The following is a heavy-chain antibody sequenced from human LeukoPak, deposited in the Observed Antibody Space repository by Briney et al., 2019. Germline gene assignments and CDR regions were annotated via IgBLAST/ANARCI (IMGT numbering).Heavy chain of an antibody. CDR2: MNPNSGNT. J-gene: IGHJ6*02. CDR1: GYTFTSYD. Sequence: ASVKVSCKASGYTFTSYDINWVRQATGQGREWMGWMNPNSGNTGYAQKFQGRVTMTRNTSISTAYMELSSLRSEDTAVYYCARGGGVAGTRRNYYYYGMDVWGQGTTVTVSS. D-gene: IGHD6-19*01. CDR3: ARGGGVAGTRRNYYYYGMDV. V-gene: IGHV1-8*01.